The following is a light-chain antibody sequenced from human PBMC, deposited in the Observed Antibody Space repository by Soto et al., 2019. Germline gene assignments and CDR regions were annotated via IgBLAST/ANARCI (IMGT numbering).Light chain of an antibody. CDR1: QDVAIY. V-gene: IGKV1-9*01. J-gene: IGKJ1*01. CDR2: AAS. Sequence: LTQSPATLSLSVGDRVTITCRASQDVAIYLAWYKQKPGEAPKLLIYAASTLYGGVPSRFSGSGSGTDFALTITSLEAEDFATYYCQQYGISPWTFGQGAKVDI. CDR3: QQYGISPWT.